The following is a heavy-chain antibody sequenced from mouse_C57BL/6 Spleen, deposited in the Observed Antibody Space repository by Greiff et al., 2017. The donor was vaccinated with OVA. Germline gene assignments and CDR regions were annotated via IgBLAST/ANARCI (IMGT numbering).Heavy chain of an antibody. CDR1: GYSFTDYN. Sequence: EVKLMESGPELVKPGASVKISCKASGYSFTDYNMNWVKQSNGKSLEWLGVINPNYGTTSYNQKFKGKATLTVDQSSSTAYMQLNSLTSEDSAVYYWAREGYGGYGAMDYWGQGTSVTVSS. CDR3: AREGYGGYGAMDY. J-gene: IGHJ4*01. D-gene: IGHD2-2*01. V-gene: IGHV1-39*01. CDR2: INPNYGTT.